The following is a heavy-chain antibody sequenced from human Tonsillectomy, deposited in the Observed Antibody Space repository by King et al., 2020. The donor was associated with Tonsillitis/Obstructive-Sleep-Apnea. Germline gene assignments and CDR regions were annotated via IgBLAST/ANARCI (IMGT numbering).Heavy chain of an antibody. Sequence: VQLQESGPGLVKPSETLSLTRTVSGGSISSYYWSWIRQPPWKGLEWIGYIYYSGSTNYNPSLKSRVTISVDTSKNQFSLKLSSVTAADTAVYYCARDDSSGYYFDAFDIWGQGTMVTVSS. V-gene: IGHV4-59*01. D-gene: IGHD3-22*01. J-gene: IGHJ3*02. CDR3: ARDDSSGYYFDAFDI. CDR2: IYYSGST. CDR1: GGSISSYY.